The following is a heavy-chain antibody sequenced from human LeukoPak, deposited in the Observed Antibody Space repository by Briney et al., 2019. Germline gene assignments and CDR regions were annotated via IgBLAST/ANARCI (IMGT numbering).Heavy chain of an antibody. V-gene: IGHV1-18*01. D-gene: IGHD3-16*01. J-gene: IGHJ6*02. CDR2: MSVFNGYT. Sequence: ASVKISCRASGYTFTYHGITWVRQDAGRGFERLGWMSVFNGYTNSAPRFQDRVTMTTDASTRTAYMEMRGLQSDDTAVYYCARAIGRVDYYGVDVWGQGTTVIVSS. CDR3: ARAIGRVDYYGVDV. CDR1: GYTFTYHG.